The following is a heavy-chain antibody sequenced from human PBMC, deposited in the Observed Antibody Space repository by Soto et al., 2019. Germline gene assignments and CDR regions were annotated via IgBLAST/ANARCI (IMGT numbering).Heavy chain of an antibody. J-gene: IGHJ5*02. CDR3: ARGQGRSWEIYSSGWEGYWFDP. Sequence: QVQLQESGPGLVKPSQTLSLTCTVSGGSISSGGYYWSWIRQHPGKGLEWIGYIYYSGSTYYNPSLKSRVTISGDSSKNTCSLKLSSVTAADTAVYYCARGQGRSWEIYSSGWEGYWFDPWCQGTLVTVSS. CDR2: IYYSGST. V-gene: IGHV4-31*03. CDR1: GGSISSGGYY. D-gene: IGHD6-19*01.